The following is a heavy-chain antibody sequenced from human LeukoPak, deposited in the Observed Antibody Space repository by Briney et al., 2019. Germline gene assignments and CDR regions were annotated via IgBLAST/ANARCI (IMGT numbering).Heavy chain of an antibody. D-gene: IGHD1-1*01. CDR2: FYYSGST. CDR1: GGSISSSSYY. V-gene: IGHV4-39*01. J-gene: IGHJ4*02. Sequence: PSETLSLTCTVVSGGSISSSSYYWVWIRQPPGQGLEWIGSFYYSGSTYYNPSLKSRVTISADTSKNQFSLKLSSVIPAHKPVYYCARLWRTAIDSGGQGILVTVSS. CDR3: ARLWRTAIDS.